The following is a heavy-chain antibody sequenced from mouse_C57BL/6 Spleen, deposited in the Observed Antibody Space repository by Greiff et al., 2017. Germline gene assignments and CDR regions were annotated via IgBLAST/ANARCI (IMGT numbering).Heavy chain of an antibody. CDR2: INPGSGGT. CDR3: ASGGATGTGAY. J-gene: IGHJ3*01. V-gene: IGHV1-54*01. CDR1: GYAFTNYL. D-gene: IGHD4-1*01. Sequence: QVQLQQSGAELVRPGTSVKVSCKASGYAFTNYLIEWVKQRPGQGLEWIGVINPGSGGTNYNEKFKGKATLTADKSSSTAYMQLSSLTSEDSAVYFCASGGATGTGAYWGQGTLVTVSA.